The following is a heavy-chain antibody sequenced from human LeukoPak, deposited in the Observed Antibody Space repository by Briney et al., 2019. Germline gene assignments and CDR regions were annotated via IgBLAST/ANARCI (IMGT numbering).Heavy chain of an antibody. CDR1: GFTVSSNY. V-gene: IGHV3-53*01. CDR2: IYSGGST. CDR3: ARGETNWGYGMDV. D-gene: IGHD7-27*01. Sequence: PGGSLRLSCAASGFTVSSNYKSWVRQAPGKGLEWVSVIYSGGSTYYADSVKGRFTISRDNSKNTLYLQMNSLRAEDTAVYYCARGETNWGYGMDVWGQGTTVTVSS. J-gene: IGHJ6*02.